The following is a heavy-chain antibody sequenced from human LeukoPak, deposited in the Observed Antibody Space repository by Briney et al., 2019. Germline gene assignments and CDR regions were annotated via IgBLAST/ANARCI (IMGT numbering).Heavy chain of an antibody. CDR2: ISPSGSTI. D-gene: IGHD6-25*01. J-gene: IGHJ2*01. V-gene: IGHV3-11*04. CDR1: GFMFSDYY. CDR3: ARAPPGWEWRYSICYTWYFDL. Sequence: PGGSLRLSCAASGFMFSDYYMSWIRQAPGKGLEWVSYISPSGSTIFYADSVKGRFTISRDNAKNSLFLQMNNLGVEDTAVYYCARAPPGWEWRYSICYTWYFDLWGRGTLVTVSS.